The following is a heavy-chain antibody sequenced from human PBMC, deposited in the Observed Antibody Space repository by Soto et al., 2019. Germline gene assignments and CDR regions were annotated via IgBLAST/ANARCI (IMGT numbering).Heavy chain of an antibody. D-gene: IGHD4-17*01. Sequence: EVQLVESGGVLARPGGSLRLSCAASGFSFSRHWMSWVRQAPGKGLEWVAHIGQDGSERYHVDSVKGRFTISRDNAQKSLFLQMSSLREEDTSVYYCARGGDHFRGDYSYYFDLWGRGAVVTISS. CDR1: GFSFSRHW. J-gene: IGHJ2*01. CDR3: ARGGDHFRGDYSYYFDL. CDR2: IGQDGSER. V-gene: IGHV3-7*01.